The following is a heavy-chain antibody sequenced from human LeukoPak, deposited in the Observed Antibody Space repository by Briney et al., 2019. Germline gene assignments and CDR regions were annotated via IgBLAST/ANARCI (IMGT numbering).Heavy chain of an antibody. V-gene: IGHV3-21*01. D-gene: IGHD3-22*01. CDR3: ARSPGGGLYYDSSGYYYPTFDS. CDR1: GFTFSSYS. J-gene: IGHJ4*02. Sequence: PEGSLRLXCAASGFTFSSYSMNWVRPAPGKGLESVSSITSSSSYIYYTDSMKGRFTISRDNAKKSLYLQMNSLRAEDTAVYYCARSPGGGLYYDSSGYYYPTFDSWGQGTLVTVSS. CDR2: ITSSSSYI.